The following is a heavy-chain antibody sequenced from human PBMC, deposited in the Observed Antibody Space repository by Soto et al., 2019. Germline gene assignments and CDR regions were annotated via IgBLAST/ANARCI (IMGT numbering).Heavy chain of an antibody. CDR3: AREYSGYGYEGGPFDY. Sequence: ASVKVSCKASGYTFTGYYMHWVRQAPGQGLEWMGWINPNSGGTNYAQKFQGWVTMTRDTSISTAYMELSRLRSDDTAVYYCAREYSGYGYEGGPFDYWGQGTLVTVSS. V-gene: IGHV1-2*04. CDR1: GYTFTGYY. J-gene: IGHJ4*02. D-gene: IGHD5-12*01. CDR2: INPNSGGT.